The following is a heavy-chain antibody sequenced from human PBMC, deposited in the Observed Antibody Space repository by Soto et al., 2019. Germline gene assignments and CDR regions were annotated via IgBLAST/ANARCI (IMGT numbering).Heavy chain of an antibody. D-gene: IGHD3-9*01. Sequence: TSETLSLTCAVYGGSFGDFYWSWIRQPPGKGLEWIGEINESGSTNYNPSLRSRVTMSVDTSKNQFSLRLSSVTAADTAVYYCARETRITILSHYYMEVWGKGTTVTVSS. CDR2: INESGST. V-gene: IGHV4-34*01. J-gene: IGHJ6*03. CDR1: GGSFGDFY. CDR3: ARETRITILSHYYMEV.